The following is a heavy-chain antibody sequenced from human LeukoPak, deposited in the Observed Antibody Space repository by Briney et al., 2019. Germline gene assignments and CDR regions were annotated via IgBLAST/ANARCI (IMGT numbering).Heavy chain of an antibody. CDR1: GGSISSYY. Sequence: SETLSLTCTVSGGSISSYYWSWIRQPPGKGLEWIGYIHYSGSTNHNPSLKSRVIISVDTSKNQFSLKLSSVTAADTAVYYCARVGYDFWSGYFRNWFDPWGQGTLVTVSS. D-gene: IGHD3-3*01. V-gene: IGHV4-59*12. CDR3: ARVGYDFWSGYFRNWFDP. J-gene: IGHJ5*02. CDR2: IHYSGST.